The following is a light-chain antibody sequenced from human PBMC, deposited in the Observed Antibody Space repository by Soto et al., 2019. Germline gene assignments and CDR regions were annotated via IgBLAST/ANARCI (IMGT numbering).Light chain of an antibody. J-gene: IGKJ4*01. CDR3: QQANSFPLT. V-gene: IGKV1-12*01. CDR2: GAS. Sequence: DIQMTQSPSSVSASVGERVTITCRASQGLNSWLAWYQQKPGQAPKLLIYGASNLQSGVPARFSGSASGTDFTLTISSLQSEDSATYYCQQANSFPLTFGGGTKVEIK. CDR1: QGLNSW.